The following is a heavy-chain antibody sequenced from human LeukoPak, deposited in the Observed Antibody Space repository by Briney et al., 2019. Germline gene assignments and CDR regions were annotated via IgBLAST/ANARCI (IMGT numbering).Heavy chain of an antibody. CDR1: GGSISSYY. J-gene: IGHJ4*02. CDR2: INHSGST. CDR3: ARGTMTTVTYYFDY. D-gene: IGHD4-17*01. Sequence: SETLSLTCTVSGGSISSYYWSWIRQPAGKGLEWIGEINHSGSTNYNPSLKSRVTISVDTSKNKFSLKLSSVTAADTAVYYCARGTMTTVTYYFDYWGQGTLVTVSS. V-gene: IGHV4-34*01.